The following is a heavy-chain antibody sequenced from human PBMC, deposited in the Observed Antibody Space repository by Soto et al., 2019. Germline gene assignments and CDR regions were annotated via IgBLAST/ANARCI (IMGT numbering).Heavy chain of an antibody. J-gene: IGHJ4*02. Sequence: ASVKVSCKASGYTFTSYGISWVRQAPGQGLEWMGWMNPYNGNTGYAQKFQGRVTMTRNTSTSTAYMELSSLRSEDTAVYYCARGRYSSSSYNYWGQGTLVTVSS. CDR1: GYTFTSYG. CDR2: MNPYNGNT. CDR3: ARGRYSSSSYNY. D-gene: IGHD6-6*01. V-gene: IGHV1-8*02.